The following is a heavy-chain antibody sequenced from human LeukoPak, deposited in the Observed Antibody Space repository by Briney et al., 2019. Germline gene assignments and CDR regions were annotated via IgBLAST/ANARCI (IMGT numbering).Heavy chain of an antibody. J-gene: IGHJ3*01. D-gene: IGHD3-22*01. CDR3: ARGTSTGYYRTEAFDL. CDR1: GLAVTNNY. CDR2: IYSGGRT. V-gene: IGHV3-66*01. Sequence: GGSLRLSCAASGLAVTNNYMTWVRQAPGKGLEWVSVIYSGGRTSYAASVKGRFTVSRDNAKNTVYLQVNGPKVDDTAVYYCARGTSTGYYRTEAFDLWGQGTLVTVSS.